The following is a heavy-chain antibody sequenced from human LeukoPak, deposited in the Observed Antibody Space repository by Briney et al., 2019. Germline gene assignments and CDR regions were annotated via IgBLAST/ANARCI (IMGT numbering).Heavy chain of an antibody. Sequence: PGGSLRLSCVVSGFRFEDFGMHWVRQAPGKGLEWVSLTSAYGDGTYYADSVKGRFTASRDNTKGALYLQMNSLTTEDTALYYCAKDRSYYSGLIWGQGTLVTVSS. CDR2: TSAYGDGT. D-gene: IGHD2-15*01. CDR1: GFRFEDFG. CDR3: AKDRSYYSGLI. V-gene: IGHV3-43*02. J-gene: IGHJ4*01.